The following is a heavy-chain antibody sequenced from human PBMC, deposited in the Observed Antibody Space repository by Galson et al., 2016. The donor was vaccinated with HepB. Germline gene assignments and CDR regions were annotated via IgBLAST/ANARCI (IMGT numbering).Heavy chain of an antibody. CDR3: ARSARLGVFTLFAS. V-gene: IGHV2-5*01. Sequence: PALVKPTQTLTLTCSFSGFSLNTDAVAVGWIRQPPGKALEWLALLYWNDDKRYRPSLKTRLTITQDSSKNQVVLTMTNMDPVDTGTYYCARSARLGVFTLFASWGPGTRVTVSS. D-gene: IGHD7-27*01. CDR1: GFSLNTDAVA. J-gene: IGHJ4*02. CDR2: LYWNDDK.